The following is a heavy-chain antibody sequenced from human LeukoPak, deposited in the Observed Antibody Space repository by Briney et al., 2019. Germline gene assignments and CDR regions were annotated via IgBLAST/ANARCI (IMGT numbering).Heavy chain of an antibody. CDR2: ISDDASHK. CDR1: GFSFSNYG. Sequence: GGSLRLSCVGSGFSFSNYGMHWVRQAPGKGLEWVAVISDDASHKYYADSVKGRFTISRDNSKNTLYLQMDSLRLEDTAVFYCAKNREGYSKLAWGQGTLVTVSS. J-gene: IGHJ5*02. V-gene: IGHV3-30*18. CDR3: AKNREGYSKLA. D-gene: IGHD6-13*01.